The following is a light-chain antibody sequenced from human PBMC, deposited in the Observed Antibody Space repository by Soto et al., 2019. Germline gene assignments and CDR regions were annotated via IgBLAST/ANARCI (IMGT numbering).Light chain of an antibody. CDR1: SGSVSASYY. CDR3: VLYMGSGISV. J-gene: IGLJ2*01. CDR2: STS. Sequence: QTVVTQEPSFSVSPGGTVTLTCGLSSGSVSASYYPSWYQQTPGQAPRTLIYSTSTRSSGVPDRFSGSILGNKAALTITGAQADDKCDYYCVLYMGSGISVFGGGTKLTVL. V-gene: IGLV8-61*01.